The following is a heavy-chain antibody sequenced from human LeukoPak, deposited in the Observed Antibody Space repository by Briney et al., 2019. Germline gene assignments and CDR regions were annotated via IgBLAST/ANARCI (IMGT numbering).Heavy chain of an antibody. J-gene: IGHJ4*02. V-gene: IGHV3-23*01. D-gene: IGHD6-19*01. CDR2: ISGSGGST. Sequence: PGGSLRLSCAASGFTFSSYAMSWVRQAPGKGLEWVSAISGSGGSTYYADSVKGRFAISRDNSKNTLYLQMNSLRAEDTAVYYCAKDRRIAVAGTTPPGDYWGQGTLVTVSS. CDR3: AKDRRIAVAGTTPPGDY. CDR1: GFTFSSYA.